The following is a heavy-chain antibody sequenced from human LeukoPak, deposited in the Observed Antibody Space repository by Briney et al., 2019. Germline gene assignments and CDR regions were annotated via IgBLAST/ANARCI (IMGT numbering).Heavy chain of an antibody. CDR3: AKVPFADYGSGRPPFMDV. Sequence: GGSLRLSCSASGFTFSNYAMRGVRQAPGKGREGVATVSDSGSSTYYDDSVKGRFTISRENYKTTLYLKMDRLRAEGTAISSCAKVPFADYGSGRPPFMDVWGQGTTVAVSS. CDR2: VSDSGSST. J-gene: IGHJ6*02. CDR1: GFTFSNYA. V-gene: IGHV3-23*01. D-gene: IGHD3-10*01.